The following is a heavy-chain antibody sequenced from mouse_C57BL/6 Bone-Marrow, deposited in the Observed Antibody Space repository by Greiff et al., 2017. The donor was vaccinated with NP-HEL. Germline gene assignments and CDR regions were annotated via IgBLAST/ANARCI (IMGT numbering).Heavy chain of an antibody. CDR3: ARHYYGSSYFDY. CDR1: GYTFTDYY. Sequence: EVQLQQSGPELVKPGASVKISCKASGYTFTDYYMNWVKQSHGKSLEWIGDINPNNGGTSYNQKFKGKATLTVDKSSSTAYMELRSLTSEDSAVYYGARHYYGSSYFDYWGQGTTLTVSS. V-gene: IGHV1-26*01. CDR2: INPNNGGT. D-gene: IGHD1-1*01. J-gene: IGHJ2*01.